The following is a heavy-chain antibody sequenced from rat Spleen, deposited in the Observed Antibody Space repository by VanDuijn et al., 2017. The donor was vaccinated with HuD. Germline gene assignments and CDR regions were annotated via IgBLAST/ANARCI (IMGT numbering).Heavy chain of an antibody. CDR1: GFSLTDYS. J-gene: IGHJ2*01. CDR3: TRDPRDYDGTYTFDY. Sequence: EVQLKESGPGLVQPSQTLSLTCTVSGFSLTDYSVHWVRQPPGKGLEWMGLMGSGGITAYNSTLKSRLTISRNTSKSQVFLKMNSLQTEDTAIFYCTRDPRDYDGTYTFDYWGQGVMVTVSS. CDR2: MGSGGIT. V-gene: IGHV2S63*01. D-gene: IGHD1-12*02.